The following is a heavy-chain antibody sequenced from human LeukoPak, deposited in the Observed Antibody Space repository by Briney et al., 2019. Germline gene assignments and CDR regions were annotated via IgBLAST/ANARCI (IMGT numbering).Heavy chain of an antibody. CDR3: ARPGQPDLGGHLPH. J-gene: IGHJ1*01. V-gene: IGHV5-51*01. Sequence: PGESLKISCKASGYSFSSYWIAWVRQMPGQGLEWMGIVYPADSDVRYNPSFQGQVSISVDKSIKTSFLLLNSLKASDSAMYYCARPGQPDLGGHLPHWGQGTLVTVSS. D-gene: IGHD3-16*01. CDR1: GYSFSSYW. CDR2: VYPADSDV.